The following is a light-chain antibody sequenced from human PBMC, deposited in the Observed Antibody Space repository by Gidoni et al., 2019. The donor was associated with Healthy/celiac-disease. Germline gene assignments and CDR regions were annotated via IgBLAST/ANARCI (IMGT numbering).Light chain of an antibody. CDR1: QSISSY. CDR2: AAS. Sequence: DIQMTQSASSLSASVGDRVTITCRASQSISSYLNWYQQKPGNAPKLLIYAASSLQSGVPARFSGSGSGIDFTLTISSLQPEDFATYYCQQSYSTPAWTFGQGTKVEIK. J-gene: IGKJ1*01. V-gene: IGKV1-39*01. CDR3: QQSYSTPAWT.